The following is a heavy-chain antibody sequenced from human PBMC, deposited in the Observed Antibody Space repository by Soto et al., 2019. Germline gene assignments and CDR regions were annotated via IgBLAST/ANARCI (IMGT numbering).Heavy chain of an antibody. CDR1: GFSLSTSGVG. J-gene: IGHJ4*02. CDR2: IYWDDDK. V-gene: IGHV2-5*02. Sequence: SGPTLVNPTQTLTLTCTFSGFSLSTSGVGVGWIRQPPGKALEWLALIYWDDDKRYSPSLKSRLTITKDTSRNQVVLTMTNMDPVDTATYYCAKKGGGDYILGYWGQGTLVTVSS. D-gene: IGHD4-17*01. CDR3: AKKGGGDYILGY.